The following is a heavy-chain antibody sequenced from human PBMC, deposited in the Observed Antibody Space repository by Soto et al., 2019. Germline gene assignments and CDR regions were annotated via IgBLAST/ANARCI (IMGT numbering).Heavy chain of an antibody. Sequence: TSETLSLTCTVSGGTISSGGYYWSWIRQHPGKGLEWIGYIYYSGSTYYNPSLKSRVTISVDTSKNQFSLKLSSVTAADTAVYYCASGIAAAGQFDYWGQGTLVTVSS. CDR2: IYYSGST. J-gene: IGHJ4*02. V-gene: IGHV4-31*03. CDR1: GGTISSGGYY. D-gene: IGHD6-13*01. CDR3: ASGIAAAGQFDY.